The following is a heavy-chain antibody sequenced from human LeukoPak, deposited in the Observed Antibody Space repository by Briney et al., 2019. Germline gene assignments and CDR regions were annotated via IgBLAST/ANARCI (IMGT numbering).Heavy chain of an antibody. J-gene: IGHJ6*02. CDR3: ARECIAVAGSHYYYYYGMDV. CDR2: INPNSGGT. V-gene: IGHV1-2*02. CDR1: GYTFTGYY. Sequence: ASVKVSCQASGYTFTGYYMHWVRQAPGQGLEWMGWINPNSGGTNYAQKFQGRVTMTRDTSISTAYMELSRLRSDDTAVYYCARECIAVAGSHYYYYYGMDVWGQGTTVTVSS. D-gene: IGHD6-19*01.